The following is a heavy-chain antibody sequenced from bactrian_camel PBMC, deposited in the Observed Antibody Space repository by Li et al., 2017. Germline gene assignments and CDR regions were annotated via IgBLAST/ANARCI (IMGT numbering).Heavy chain of an antibody. CDR3: AAGYRRGGGGCSLSRAAYNY. D-gene: IGHD7*01. V-gene: IGHV3S53*01. CDR1: GRIYGNYC. J-gene: IGHJ4*01. Sequence: HVQLVESGGGSVQAGGSLKLSCTASGRIYGNYCMGWFRQAPGKEREGVATILPAIGGSTDYAASVKGRFTISQDNAKSTVYLQMNSLKPEDTAMYYCAAGYRRGGGGCSLSRAAYNYWGQG. CDR2: ILPAIGGST.